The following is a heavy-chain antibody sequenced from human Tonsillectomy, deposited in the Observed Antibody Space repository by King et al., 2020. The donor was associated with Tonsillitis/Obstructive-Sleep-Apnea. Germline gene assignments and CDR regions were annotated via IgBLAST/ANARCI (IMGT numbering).Heavy chain of an antibody. Sequence: VQLVESGGGVVQPGRSLRLSSAASGFTFSSYAMHWVRQAPGKGLEWVAVISFDGSNKYFADSVKGRFTISRNNSKNIVYLQMNSLRAEDTALYYCAREIGSSGWYPHFDYCGQGALVTVSS. CDR1: GFTFSSYA. CDR3: AREIGSSGWYPHFDY. V-gene: IGHV3-30*04. D-gene: IGHD6-19*01. CDR2: ISFDGSNK. J-gene: IGHJ4*02.